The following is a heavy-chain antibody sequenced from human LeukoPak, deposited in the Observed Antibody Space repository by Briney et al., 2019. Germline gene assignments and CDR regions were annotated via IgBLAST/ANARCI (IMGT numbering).Heavy chain of an antibody. J-gene: IGHJ6*02. CDR2: INSNSGDT. CDR3: ASGRRGGYGLDV. CDR1: GYTFTDYY. Sequence: ASVNDSCKASGYTFTDYYIHWVRQAPGQGLAWVGWINSNSGDTEYGQTFQDRVTMTRETSRSKFYMDLTELRSDDTAVYYCASGRRGGYGLDVWDHGTTVTVSS. D-gene: IGHD3-16*01. V-gene: IGHV1-2*02.